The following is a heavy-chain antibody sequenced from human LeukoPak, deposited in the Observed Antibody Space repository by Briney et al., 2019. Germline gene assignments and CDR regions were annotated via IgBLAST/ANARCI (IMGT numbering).Heavy chain of an antibody. D-gene: IGHD6-19*01. CDR3: ARGGGNYSSGWYVWFDP. CDR2: INPGGGSA. Sequence: ASVKVSCKASGYTFTSYYMHWVRQAPGQGLEWMGIINPGGGSATYAQKFQGRVTMTRDTSISTAYMELSRLRSDDTAVYYCARGGGNYSSGWYVWFDPWGQGTLVTVSS. J-gene: IGHJ5*02. CDR1: GYTFTSYY. V-gene: IGHV1-46*01.